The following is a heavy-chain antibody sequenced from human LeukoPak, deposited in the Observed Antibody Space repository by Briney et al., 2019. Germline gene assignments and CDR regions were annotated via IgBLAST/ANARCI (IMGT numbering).Heavy chain of an antibody. Sequence: GGSLRLSCAASGFTFSSYAMHWVRQAPGKGLEWVAVISYDGSNKYYADSVKGRFTISRDNSKNTLYLQTNSLRAEDTAVYYCARDRRDGYNKVLDYWGQGTLVTVSS. CDR3: ARDRRDGYNKVLDY. CDR1: GFTFSSYA. CDR2: ISYDGSNK. D-gene: IGHD5-24*01. V-gene: IGHV3-30-3*01. J-gene: IGHJ4*02.